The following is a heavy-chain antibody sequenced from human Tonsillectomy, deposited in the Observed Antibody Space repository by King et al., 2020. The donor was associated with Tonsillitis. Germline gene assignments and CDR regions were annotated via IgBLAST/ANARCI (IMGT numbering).Heavy chain of an antibody. J-gene: IGHJ3*02. V-gene: IGHV3-30*18. Sequence: QLVQSGGGVVQPGRSLRLSCAASGFTFSSYGMHWVRQAPGKGLEWVAVISYDGSNKYYADSVKGRFTISRDNSKNTLYLQMNSLRAEDTAVYYCAKGIWKLPRYTLLNEAFDIWGQGTMVTVSS. CDR2: ISYDGSNK. D-gene: IGHD2-15*01. CDR1: GFTFSSYG. CDR3: AKGIWKLPRYTLLNEAFDI.